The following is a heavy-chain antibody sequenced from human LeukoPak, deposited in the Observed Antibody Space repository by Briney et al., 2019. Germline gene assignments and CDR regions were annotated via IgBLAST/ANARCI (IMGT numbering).Heavy chain of an antibody. CDR1: GFTFDDYG. J-gene: IGHJ4*02. D-gene: IGHD3-10*01. CDR3: AKSPRFLYYGSGSYYNEDYYFDY. V-gene: IGHV3-20*04. CDR2: INWNGGRT. Sequence: GGSLRLSCAASGFTFDDYGMSWVRQIPGKGLEWVSNINWNGGRTGYADSVKGRFTISRDNAKNSLYLQMNSLRAEDTALYYCAKSPRFLYYGSGSYYNEDYYFDYWGQGTLVTVSS.